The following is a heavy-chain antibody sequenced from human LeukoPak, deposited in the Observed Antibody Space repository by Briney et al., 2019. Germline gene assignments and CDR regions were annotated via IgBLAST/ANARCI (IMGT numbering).Heavy chain of an antibody. D-gene: IGHD3-10*01. CDR2: IYSGGST. Sequence: GGSLRLSCAASGFTVSSNYMSWVRQAPGKGLEWVSVIYSGGSTYYADSVKGRFTISRDNSKNTLYLQMNSLRPEDTAIYYCAKSYYTSGVGYYYTEVWGKGTTVTISS. CDR1: GFTVSSNY. J-gene: IGHJ6*03. V-gene: IGHV3-53*05. CDR3: AKSYYTSGVGYYYTEV.